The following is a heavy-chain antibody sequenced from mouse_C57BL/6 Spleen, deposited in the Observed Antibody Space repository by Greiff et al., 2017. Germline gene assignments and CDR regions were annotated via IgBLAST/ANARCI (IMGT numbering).Heavy chain of an antibody. CDR1: GYAFSSSW. J-gene: IGHJ4*01. Sequence: QVQLQQSGPELVKPRASVKISCKASGYAFSSSWMNWVKQRPGKGLEWIGRIYPGDGDTNYNGKFKGKATLTADKSSSTAYMQLSSLTSEDSAVYFCARPLMGSGAMDYWGQGTSVTVSS. D-gene: IGHD1-1*02. CDR3: ARPLMGSGAMDY. CDR2: IYPGDGDT. V-gene: IGHV1-82*01.